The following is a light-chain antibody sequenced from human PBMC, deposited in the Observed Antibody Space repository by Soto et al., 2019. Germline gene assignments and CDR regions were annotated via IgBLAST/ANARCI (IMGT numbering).Light chain of an antibody. Sequence: EIVLTQSPATLSLSPGERATFSCRASQSVSSYLAWYQQKPGHAPRILIYGASTRATGIPARFSGIGSGTEFTLTISSMTSEDFAVDYCQQYNNRPTFGQGTKVDIK. CDR3: QQYNNRPT. V-gene: IGKV3-15*01. J-gene: IGKJ1*01. CDR1: QSVSSY. CDR2: GAS.